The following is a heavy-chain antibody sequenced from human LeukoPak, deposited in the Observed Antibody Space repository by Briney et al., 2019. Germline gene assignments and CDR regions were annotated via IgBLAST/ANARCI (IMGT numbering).Heavy chain of an antibody. V-gene: IGHV1-18*01. CDR2: ISTYNGDT. CDR3: AINMGMFDY. D-gene: IGHD3-10*01. J-gene: IGHJ4*02. Sequence: ASVKVSCKASGYTFTSHGITWLRQAPGQGLEWMGWISTYNGDTNFAQKLQGRVTMTTDTSTSTAYMELRSLRSDDTAVYYCAINMGMFDYWGQGTLVTVSS. CDR1: GYTFTSHG.